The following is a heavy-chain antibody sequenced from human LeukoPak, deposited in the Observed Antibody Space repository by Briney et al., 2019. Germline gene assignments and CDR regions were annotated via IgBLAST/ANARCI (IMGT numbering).Heavy chain of an antibody. V-gene: IGHV4-38-2*02. J-gene: IGHJ1*01. D-gene: IGHD6-19*01. CDR1: GYSISSGYY. CDR2: IYHSGST. Sequence: SKTLSLTCTVSGYSISSGYYWGWIRQPPGKGLEWIGSIYHSGSTYYNPSLKSRVTISVDKSNNHFSLRLTSVTAADTAVYYCATNGWYCLDHWGQGALVTVSS. CDR3: ATNGWYCLDH.